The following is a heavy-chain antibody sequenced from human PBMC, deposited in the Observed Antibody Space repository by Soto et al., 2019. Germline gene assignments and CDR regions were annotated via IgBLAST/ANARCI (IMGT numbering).Heavy chain of an antibody. CDR3: ARQTTYSSSWYDY. Sequence: SETLSLTCTVSGGSISNYYWTWIRQPAGKGLEWIGRIYSSGSTNYNSSLKSRVTMSVDTSKNQFSLKLTSVTAADTAVYYCARQTTYSSSWYDYWGQGTLVTVSS. CDR1: GGSISNYY. V-gene: IGHV4-4*07. D-gene: IGHD6-13*01. J-gene: IGHJ4*02. CDR2: IYSSGST.